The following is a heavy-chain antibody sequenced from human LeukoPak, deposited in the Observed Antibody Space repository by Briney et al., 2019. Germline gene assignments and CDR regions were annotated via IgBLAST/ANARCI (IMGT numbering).Heavy chain of an antibody. D-gene: IGHD2-2*01. CDR1: GFTFSSYS. Sequence: TGGSLRLSCAASGFTFSSYSMNWVRQAPGKGLEWVSSISSSSGYIYYADSVKGRFTISRDNAKNSLYLQMNSLRAEDTAVYYCARDTIVVPAVIDDWGQGTLVTVSA. J-gene: IGHJ4*02. CDR2: ISSSSGYI. V-gene: IGHV3-21*01. CDR3: ARDTIVVPAVIDD.